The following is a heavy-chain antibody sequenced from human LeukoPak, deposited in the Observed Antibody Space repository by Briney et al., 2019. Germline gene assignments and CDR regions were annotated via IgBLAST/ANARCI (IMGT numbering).Heavy chain of an antibody. D-gene: IGHD6-13*01. CDR2: ISSSSSYT. CDR3: ARLAGRADYFDY. CDR1: GFTFSDYY. J-gene: IGHJ4*02. Sequence: GGSLRLSCAASGFTFSDYYMSWIRQAPGKGLEWVSYISSSSSYTNYADSVKGRFTISRDNAKNSLYLQTNSLRAEDTAVYYCARLAGRADYFDYWGQGTLVTVSS. V-gene: IGHV3-11*03.